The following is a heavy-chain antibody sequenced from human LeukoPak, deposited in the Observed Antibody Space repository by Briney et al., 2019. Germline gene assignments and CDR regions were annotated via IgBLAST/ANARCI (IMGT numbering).Heavy chain of an antibody. J-gene: IGHJ4*02. CDR3: AKDSWEVGATSEIDY. V-gene: IGHV3-30*02. CDR2: IRYDGSDK. D-gene: IGHD1-26*01. Sequence: PGGSLRLSCAASGFTFSSYGMHWVRQAPGKGPEWVGFIRYDGSDKYYAVSVKGRFTISRDNPKNTLYLQVNSLRAEDTAVYYCAKDSWEVGATSEIDYWGQGTLVTVSS. CDR1: GFTFSSYG.